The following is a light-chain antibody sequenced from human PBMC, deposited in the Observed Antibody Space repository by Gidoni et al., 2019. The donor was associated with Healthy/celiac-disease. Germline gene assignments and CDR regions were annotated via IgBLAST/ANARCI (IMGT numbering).Light chain of an antibody. CDR3: SSYAGSNIGV. CDR2: EVS. Sequence: QSALTQPPSASGSPGQSVTISCTGTSSDVGDYNYVPWYQQHPGKAPKLMIYEVSKRPSGVPDRFSGSKSGNTASLTVSGLQAEDEADYYCSSYAGSNIGVFGTGTKVTVL. V-gene: IGLV2-8*01. CDR1: SSDVGDYNY. J-gene: IGLJ1*01.